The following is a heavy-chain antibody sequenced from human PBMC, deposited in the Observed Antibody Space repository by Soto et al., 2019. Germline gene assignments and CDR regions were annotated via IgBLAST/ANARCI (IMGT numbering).Heavy chain of an antibody. V-gene: IGHV1-46*01. CDR3: AREEENTQYSSSSVRVLYYYYGMDV. Sequence: ASVKVSCKASGYTFTSYYMHWVRQAPGQGLEWMGIINPSGGSTSYAQKFQGRVTMTRDTSTSTVYMELSSLRSEDTAVYYCAREEENTQYSSSSVRVLYYYYGMDVWGQGTTVTVSS. CDR1: GYTFTSYY. J-gene: IGHJ6*02. CDR2: INPSGGST. D-gene: IGHD6-6*01.